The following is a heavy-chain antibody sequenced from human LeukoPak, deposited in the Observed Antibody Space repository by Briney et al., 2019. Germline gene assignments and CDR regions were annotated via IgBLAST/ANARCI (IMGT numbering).Heavy chain of an antibody. CDR3: ARVVIIPTRYYYYYMDV. J-gene: IGHJ6*03. CDR2: IKQDGSEK. D-gene: IGHD3-3*01. CDR1: GFTFSSYW. V-gene: IGHV3-7*01. Sequence: GGSLRLFCAASGFTFSSYWMSWARQAPGKGLEWVANIKQDGSEKYYVDSVKGRFTISRDNAKNSLYLQMNSLRAEDTAVYYCARVVIIPTRYYYYYMDVWGKGTTGTVSS.